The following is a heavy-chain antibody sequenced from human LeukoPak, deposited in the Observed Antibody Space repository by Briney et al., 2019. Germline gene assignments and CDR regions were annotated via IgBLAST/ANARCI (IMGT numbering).Heavy chain of an antibody. Sequence: SETLSLTCTVSGGSISSGGYYWSWIRQHPGKGLEWIGYIYYSGSTYYNPSLKSRVTISVDTSKNQFSLKLSSVTAADTAMYYCARESTVTTRRGETYYYGMDVWGKGTTVTVSS. J-gene: IGHJ6*04. CDR2: IYYSGST. V-gene: IGHV4-31*03. CDR1: GGSISSGGYY. CDR3: ARESTVTTRRGETYYYGMDV. D-gene: IGHD4-11*01.